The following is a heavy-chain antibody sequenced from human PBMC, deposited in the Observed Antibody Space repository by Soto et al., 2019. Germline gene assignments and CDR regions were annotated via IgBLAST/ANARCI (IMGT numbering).Heavy chain of an antibody. CDR1: GYTFTSYD. V-gene: IGHV1-18*01. CDR3: ARDLKMSRSWYESLNAFAI. J-gene: IGHJ3*02. CDR2: ISAYNGNT. Sequence: ASVKVSCKASGYTFTSYDINWVRQAPGQGLEWMGWISAYNGNTNYAQKLQGRVTMTTDTSTSTAYMELRSLRSDDTAVYYCARDLKMSRSWYESLNAFAIRAQGTMVPVSS. D-gene: IGHD6-13*01.